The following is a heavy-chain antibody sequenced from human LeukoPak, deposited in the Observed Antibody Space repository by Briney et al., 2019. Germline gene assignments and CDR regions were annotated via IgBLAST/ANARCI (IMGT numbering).Heavy chain of an antibody. V-gene: IGHV3-7*01. D-gene: IGHD5-12*01. CDR1: GFTFSSYW. Sequence: GGSLRLSCAASGFTFSSYWMSWVRQAPGKGLEWLANIRQDGSEKYYVDSVKGRFTISRDNAKNSLYLQMNSLRVEDTAVYYCASPACVATNTFDYWGQGALVTVSS. J-gene: IGHJ4*02. CDR3: ASPACVATNTFDY. CDR2: IRQDGSEK.